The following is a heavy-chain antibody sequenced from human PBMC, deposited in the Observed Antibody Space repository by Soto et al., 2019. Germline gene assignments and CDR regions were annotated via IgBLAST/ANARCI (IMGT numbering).Heavy chain of an antibody. Sequence: ASLHVSCKASGYTFTGYYMHWVRQAPGQGLEWMGWINPNSGGTNYAQKFQGWVTMTRDTSISTAYMELSRLRSDDTAVYYCARARSGSYDFDYWGQGTLVTVSS. J-gene: IGHJ4*02. CDR1: GYTFTGYY. D-gene: IGHD1-26*01. CDR3: ARARSGSYDFDY. CDR2: INPNSGGT. V-gene: IGHV1-2*04.